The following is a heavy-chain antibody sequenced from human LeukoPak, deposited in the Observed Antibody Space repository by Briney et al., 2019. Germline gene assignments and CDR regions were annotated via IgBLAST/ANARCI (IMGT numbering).Heavy chain of an antibody. D-gene: IGHD3-22*01. J-gene: IGHJ4*02. CDR2: IYYSGST. CDR1: GGSISSYY. V-gene: IGHV4-59*01. CDR3: ARRTTDSSGYYSVDY. Sequence: SETLSLTCTVSGGSISSYYWSWIRQPPGKGLEWIGYIYYSGSTNYNPSLKSRVTISVDTSKNQFSLKLSSVTAADTAVYYCARRTTDSSGYYSVDYWGQGTLVTVSS.